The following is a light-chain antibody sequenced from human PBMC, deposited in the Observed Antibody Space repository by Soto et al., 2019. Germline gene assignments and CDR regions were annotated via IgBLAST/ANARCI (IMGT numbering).Light chain of an antibody. CDR1: RSNIGSNT. CDR3: AAWDDSLNDYV. CDR2: SNN. Sequence: QSVLTQPPSASGTPGQRVTISCSGSRSNIGSNTVNWYQQLPGTAPKLLIYSNNQRPSGVPDRFSGSKSGTSASLAISGLQSEDEADYYCAAWDDSLNDYVFGTGTKPPS. J-gene: IGLJ1*01. V-gene: IGLV1-44*01.